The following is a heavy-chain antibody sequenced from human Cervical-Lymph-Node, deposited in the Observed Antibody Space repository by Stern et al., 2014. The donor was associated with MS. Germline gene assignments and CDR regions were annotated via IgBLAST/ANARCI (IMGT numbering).Heavy chain of an antibody. Sequence: QLQLQESGPGLVKPSETLSLTCTVSGGSISSSSYYWGWIRQPPGKGLEWIGSIYYSGSTYYNPSLKSRVTISVDTSKNQVSLQLSSVTAADTAVYYCARRAYSSGWYNWFDPWGQGTLVTVSS. CDR2: IYYSGST. CDR3: ARRAYSSGWYNWFDP. J-gene: IGHJ5*02. CDR1: GGSISSSSYY. V-gene: IGHV4-39*01. D-gene: IGHD3-22*01.